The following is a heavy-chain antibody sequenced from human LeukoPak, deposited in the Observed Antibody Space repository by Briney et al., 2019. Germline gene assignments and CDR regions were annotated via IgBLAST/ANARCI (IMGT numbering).Heavy chain of an antibody. CDR3: ASGARDYYDSSGSRSWFDP. Sequence: PSQTLSLTCAVSGGSISSGGYSCSWIRQPPGKGLEWIGYIYQSGSTYYNPSLKSRVIISVDRSKNQFSLKLSSVTAADTAVYYCASGARDYYDSSGSRSWFDPWGQGTLVTVSS. CDR1: GGSISSGGYS. J-gene: IGHJ5*02. V-gene: IGHV4-30-2*01. D-gene: IGHD3-22*01. CDR2: IYQSGST.